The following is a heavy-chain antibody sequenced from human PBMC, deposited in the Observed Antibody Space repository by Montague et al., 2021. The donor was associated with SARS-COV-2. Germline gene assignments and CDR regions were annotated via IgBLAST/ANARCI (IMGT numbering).Heavy chain of an antibody. V-gene: IGHV3-74*01. J-gene: IGHJ4*02. CDR2: IKSDGSST. Sequence: SLRLSCAASGFTFSSYWMHWVRQAPGKGLVWVSRIKSDGSSTSYADSVKGRFTISRDNAKNTLYSQMNSLRAEDTAVYYCLCLPVVGDWGQGSLVTVSS. CDR3: LCLPVVGD. CDR1: GFTFSSYW. D-gene: IGHD3-16*01.